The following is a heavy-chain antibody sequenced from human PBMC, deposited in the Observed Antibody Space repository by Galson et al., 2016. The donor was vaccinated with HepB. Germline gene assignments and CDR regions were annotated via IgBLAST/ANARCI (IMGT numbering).Heavy chain of an antibody. CDR3: ATVPILGAVARYLDY. J-gene: IGHJ4*02. CDR2: ISSSSSYL. Sequence: SLRLSCAASGLSFHTYSMHWVRQAPGKGLEWVSSISSSSSYLYYADSVKGRFSISRDNAKKSLFLQMNSLRVEDTAVYHCATVPILGAVARYLDYWGQGTLVTVSS. CDR1: GLSFHTYS. D-gene: IGHD3-3*01. V-gene: IGHV3-21*01.